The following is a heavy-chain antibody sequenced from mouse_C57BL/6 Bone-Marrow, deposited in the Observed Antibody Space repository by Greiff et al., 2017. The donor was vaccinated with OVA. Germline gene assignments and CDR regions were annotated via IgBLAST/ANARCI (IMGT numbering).Heavy chain of an antibody. CDR1: GYTFTSYW. V-gene: IGHV1-61*01. D-gene: IGHD1-1*01. Sequence: QVQLQQPGAELVRPGSSVKLSCKASGYTFTSYWMDWVKQRPGQGLEWIGNIYPSDSETHYNQKFKDKATLTVDKSSSTAYMKLSSLTSEDSAVYYCARRDYYGSSDYWGQGTTLTVSS. CDR3: ARRDYYGSSDY. CDR2: IYPSDSET. J-gene: IGHJ2*01.